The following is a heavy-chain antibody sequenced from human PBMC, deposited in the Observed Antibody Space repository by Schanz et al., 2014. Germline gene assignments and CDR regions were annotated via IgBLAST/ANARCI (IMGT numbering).Heavy chain of an antibody. CDR2: ISSGSSYA. J-gene: IGHJ4*02. CDR3: AIIGVMVAVAGTRADY. V-gene: IGHV3-11*06. D-gene: IGHD6-19*01. CDR1: GFTFRDYY. Sequence: QVQLLQFGGGVVQPGRSLRLSCAASGFTFRDYYMSWIRQAPGKGLEWVSDISSGSSYANYADSVKGRFTISRDNAKNSLFLQMNRLRAEDTALYYCAIIGVMVAVAGTRADYWGQGTLVTVSS.